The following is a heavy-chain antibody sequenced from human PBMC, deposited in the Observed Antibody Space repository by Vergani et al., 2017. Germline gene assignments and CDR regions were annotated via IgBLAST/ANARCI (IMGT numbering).Heavy chain of an antibody. J-gene: IGHJ4*02. V-gene: IGHV2-5*02. CDR1: GFSLSTSGVG. CDR2: IYWDDDK. Sequence: QITLKESGPTLVKPTQTLTLTCTFSGFSLSTSGVGVGWIRQPPGKALEWLALIYWDDDKPYSPSLKSRLTITKDTSKNQVVLTMTNMDPVDTATYYCAHRNIVVVPAGGYFDYWGQGTLVTVSS. CDR3: AHRNIVVVPAGGYFDY. D-gene: IGHD2-2*01.